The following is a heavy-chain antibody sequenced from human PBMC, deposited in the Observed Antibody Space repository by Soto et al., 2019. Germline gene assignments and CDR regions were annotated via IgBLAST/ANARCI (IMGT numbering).Heavy chain of an antibody. Sequence: QVQLQESGPGLVKPSETLSLTCTVSGGSISSYYWSWIRQPPGKGLEWIGYIYYIGITNYNPSLKSRVTISVDTSKNQFSLKSSSLTAADPAVYYCARYKTNDYSGMAVWGQGTTVTVSS. V-gene: IGHV4-59*01. CDR1: GGSISSYY. D-gene: IGHD1-20*01. CDR3: ARYKTNDYSGMAV. CDR2: IYYIGIT. J-gene: IGHJ6*02.